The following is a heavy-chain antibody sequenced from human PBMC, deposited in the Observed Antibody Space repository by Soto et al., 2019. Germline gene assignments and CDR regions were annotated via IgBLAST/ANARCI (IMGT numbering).Heavy chain of an antibody. J-gene: IGHJ6*02. Sequence: QVQLVESGGGVVQPGRSLRLSCAASGFTFSSYGMHWVRQAPGKGLEWVAVISYDGSNKYYADSVKGRFTISRDNSKNTLYLEMNSMSAEDTAVYYCAKTPIPVYYYYGMDVWGQGPTVTVSS. CDR1: GFTFSSYG. CDR3: AKTPIPVYYYYGMDV. CDR2: ISYDGSNK. V-gene: IGHV3-30*18.